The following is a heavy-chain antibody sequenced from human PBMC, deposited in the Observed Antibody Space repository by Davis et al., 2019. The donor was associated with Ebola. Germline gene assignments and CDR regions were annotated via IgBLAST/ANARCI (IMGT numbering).Heavy chain of an antibody. CDR2: IKQGGGEK. V-gene: IGHV3-7*01. CDR3: VKDSGWQMSP. Sequence: GESLKISCAASRFSSSNHWMNWVRLPPGKGLEWVASIKQGGGEKIYAPSVKGRFTISRDNAKNSLFLQMNSLTVEDTAIYYCVKDSGWQMSPWGQGTLVIVSS. CDR1: RFSSSNHW. D-gene: IGHD6-19*01. J-gene: IGHJ5*02.